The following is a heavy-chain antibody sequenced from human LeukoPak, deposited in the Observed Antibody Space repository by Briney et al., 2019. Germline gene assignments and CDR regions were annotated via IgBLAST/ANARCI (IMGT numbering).Heavy chain of an antibody. V-gene: IGHV3-48*01. CDR2: IISYSSIM. Sequence: PGGSLRLSCTVSGFTFSRFWMHWVRQAPGKGLEWVSYIISYSSIMHYADSVKGRFTISRDSAKNSLYLQLNSLRAEDTAVYYCARGFFDYWGQGALVTVSS. J-gene: IGHJ4*02. CDR3: ARGFFDY. CDR1: GFTFSRFW.